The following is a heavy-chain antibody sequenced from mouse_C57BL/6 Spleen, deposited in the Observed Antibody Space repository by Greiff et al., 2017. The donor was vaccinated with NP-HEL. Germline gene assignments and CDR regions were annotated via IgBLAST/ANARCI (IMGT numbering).Heavy chain of an antibody. CDR1: GYTFTSYG. CDR3: ARSSYYYGSSYWYFDV. CDR2: IYPRSGNT. J-gene: IGHJ1*03. Sequence: VKLMESGAELARPGASVKLSCKASGYTFTSYGISWVKQRTGPGLEWIGEIYPRSGNTYYNEKFKGKATLTADKSSSTAYMALRSLTSEDAAVYFCARSSYYYGSSYWYFDVGGTGTTVTVSS. V-gene: IGHV1-81*01. D-gene: IGHD1-1*01.